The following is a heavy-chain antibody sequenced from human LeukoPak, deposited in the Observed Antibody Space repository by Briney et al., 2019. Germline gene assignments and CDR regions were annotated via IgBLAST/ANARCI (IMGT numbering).Heavy chain of an antibody. D-gene: IGHD1-1*01. Sequence: GGSLRLSCAASGFTFSSYGMHWVRQAPGKGLEWVAFIRDDGSIKYCADSLKGQFTVSRDNSKNTLYLQMNSLRAEDTAVYYCAKTTTTLHHYYYYMDVWGKGTTVTVSS. CDR1: GFTFSSYG. CDR3: AKTTTTLHHYYYYMDV. CDR2: IRDDGSIK. J-gene: IGHJ6*03. V-gene: IGHV3-30*02.